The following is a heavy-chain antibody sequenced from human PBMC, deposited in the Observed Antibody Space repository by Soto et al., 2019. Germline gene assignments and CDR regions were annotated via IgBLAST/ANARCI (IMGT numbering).Heavy chain of an antibody. CDR3: ARESDFLSYYGMDV. J-gene: IGHJ6*02. D-gene: IGHD3-3*01. CDR1: GYTFTGYY. Sequence: QVQLVQSGAEVKKPGASVKVSCKASGYTFTGYYMHWVRQAPGQGLEWMGWINPNSGGTNYAQKFQVRATMTRDTSIRTAYLELSRLRYADTAVYYCARESDFLSYYGMDVWGQGNTVTVSS. CDR2: INPNSGGT. V-gene: IGHV1-2*02.